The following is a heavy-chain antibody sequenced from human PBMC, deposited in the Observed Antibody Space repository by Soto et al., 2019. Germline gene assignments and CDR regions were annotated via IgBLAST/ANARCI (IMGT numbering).Heavy chain of an antibody. V-gene: IGHV3-74*01. J-gene: IGHJ4*02. CDR1: GFTFNNYV. CDR3: TRDVQFQSFDS. CDR2: INDDGSST. D-gene: IGHD4-4*01. Sequence: EVQLVESGGGLVQPGGSLRLSCAASGFTFNNYVMHWVRQAPGKGLVWVSRINDDGSSTRYADSMKGRFTMSRDNAQNTLHLQMNSLRAEDTAVYYCTRDVQFQSFDSWGQGTLVTVSS.